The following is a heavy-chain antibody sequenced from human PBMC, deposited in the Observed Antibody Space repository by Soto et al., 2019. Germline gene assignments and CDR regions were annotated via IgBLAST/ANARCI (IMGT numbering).Heavy chain of an antibody. D-gene: IGHD3-10*01. Sequence: QVQLQESGPGLVKPSETLSLTCTVSGGSVSSGSYYWSWIRQPPGKGLEWIGYIYYTGSTNYNPSLKRRFTISVDTSKNQFALKLSSVNAADTAVYYCARDRWFGAWGQGTLVTVSS. CDR1: GGSVSSGSYY. CDR3: ARDRWFGA. J-gene: IGHJ4*02. V-gene: IGHV4-61*01. CDR2: IYYTGST.